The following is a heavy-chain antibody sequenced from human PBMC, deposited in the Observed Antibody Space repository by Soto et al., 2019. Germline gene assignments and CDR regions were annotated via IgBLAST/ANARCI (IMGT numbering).Heavy chain of an antibody. V-gene: IGHV3-30*18. CDR2: ISYDGSNK. CDR1: GFTFSSYG. D-gene: IGHD3-10*01. J-gene: IGHJ6*03. Sequence: GGSLRLSCAASGFTFSSYGMHWVRQAPGKGLEWVAVISYDGSNKYYADSVKGRFTISRDNSKNTLYLQMNSLRAEDTAVYYCAKSLMVRGVVYYYMDVWGKGTTVTVSS. CDR3: AKSLMVRGVVYYYMDV.